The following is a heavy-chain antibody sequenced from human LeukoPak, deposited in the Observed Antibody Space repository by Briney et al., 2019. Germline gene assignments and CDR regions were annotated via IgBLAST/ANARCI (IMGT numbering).Heavy chain of an antibody. D-gene: IGHD6-13*01. CDR3: ARDPSPYSSSWYVWPGYFDY. J-gene: IGHJ4*02. CDR1: GFTFSSYA. Sequence: GGSLRLSCAASGFTFSSYAMHWVRQAPGKGLEWVAVISYDGSNKYYADSVKGRFTISRDNSKNTLYLQMNSLRAEDTAVYYCARDPSPYSSSWYVWPGYFDYWGQGTLVTVSS. V-gene: IGHV3-30-3*01. CDR2: ISYDGSNK.